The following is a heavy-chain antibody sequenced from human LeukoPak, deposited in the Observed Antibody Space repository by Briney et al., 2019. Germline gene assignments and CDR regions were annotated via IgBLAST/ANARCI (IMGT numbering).Heavy chain of an antibody. CDR2: ISAYNGNT. J-gene: IGHJ4*02. CDR1: GYTFTSYG. Sequence: ASVKVSCKASGYTFTSYGINWVRQAPGQGLEWIGWISAYNGNTNYAQKLQGRVTMTTDTSTSTAYMELRSLRSDDTAVYYCAILGRLRYFDWLLDYWGQGTLVTVSS. CDR3: AILGRLRYFDWLLDY. V-gene: IGHV1-18*01. D-gene: IGHD3-9*01.